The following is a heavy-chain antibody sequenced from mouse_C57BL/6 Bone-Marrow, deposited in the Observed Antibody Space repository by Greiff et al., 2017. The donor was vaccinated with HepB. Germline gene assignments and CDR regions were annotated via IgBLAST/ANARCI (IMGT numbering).Heavy chain of an antibody. CDR1: GYTFTSSW. CDR2: IYPGDGDT. CDR3: AYDGYCFFAY. J-gene: IGHJ3*01. V-gene: IGHV1-82*01. Sequence: QVQLQQSGAELAKPGASVKLSCKASGYTFTSSWMNWVKQRPGKGLEWIGRIYPGDGDTNYNGKFKGKATLTADKSSSTAYMQLSSLTSEDSAVYFCAYDGYCFFAYWGQGTLVTVSA. D-gene: IGHD2-3*01.